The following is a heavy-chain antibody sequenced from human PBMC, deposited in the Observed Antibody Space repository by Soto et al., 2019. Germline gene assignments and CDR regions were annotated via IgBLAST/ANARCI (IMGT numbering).Heavy chain of an antibody. J-gene: IGHJ4*02. CDR2: IYSGGST. D-gene: IGHD6-19*01. CDR1: GFTVSSNY. CDR3: ARDIAVAGFDY. Sequence: EVQLVESGGGLVQPGGSLRLSCAASGFTVSSNYMSWVRQAPGKGLEWVSVIYSGGSTYYADSVKGRFTISRDNSKNTRYLQMNSLRAEDTAVYYCARDIAVAGFDYWGQGTLVTVSS. V-gene: IGHV3-66*01.